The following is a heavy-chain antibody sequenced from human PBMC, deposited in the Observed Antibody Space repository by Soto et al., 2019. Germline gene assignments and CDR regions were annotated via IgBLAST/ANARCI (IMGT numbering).Heavy chain of an antibody. V-gene: IGHV3-21*01. D-gene: IGHD2-15*01. Sequence: EVQLVESGGGLGKPGGSLRLSCAASGFNFNSYTINWVRQAPGKRLEWLSSISSSGYIFSTDSVRGRFTISRDNAKNSVYLQINSLRAEDTAVYFCARDCSGGSCYPGMDVCGQGTTVTVSS. J-gene: IGHJ6*02. CDR1: GFNFNSYT. CDR3: ARDCSGGSCYPGMDV. CDR2: ISSSGYI.